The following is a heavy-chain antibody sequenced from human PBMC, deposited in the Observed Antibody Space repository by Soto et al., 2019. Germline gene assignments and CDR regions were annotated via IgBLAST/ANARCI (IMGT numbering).Heavy chain of an antibody. CDR3: ARPRSGVVLATNLFEY. D-gene: IGHD2-15*01. Sequence: QVQLVQSGAEVKKPGASVKVSCKASGYTFTNYYMHWVRQAPGQGLEWMGIINPSGGSTTYAQTFQDRVTMTRDTSTSTVYMELSCLRSEDTAVYYCARPRSGVVLATNLFEYWGQGTLVTVYS. V-gene: IGHV1-46*03. CDR1: GYTFTNYY. CDR2: INPSGGST. J-gene: IGHJ4*02.